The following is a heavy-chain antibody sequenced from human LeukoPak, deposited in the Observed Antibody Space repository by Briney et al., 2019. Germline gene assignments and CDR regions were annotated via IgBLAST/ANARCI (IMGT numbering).Heavy chain of an antibody. D-gene: IGHD1-26*01. Sequence: GASVKVSCKASGYTFTSYGISWVRQAPGQGLEWMGWISAYNGNTNYAQKLQGRVTMTTDTSTSTAYMELRSLRSEDTAVYYCAGTLVGATKGRFDPWGQGTLVTVSS. V-gene: IGHV1-18*01. CDR1: GYTFTSYG. CDR3: AGTLVGATKGRFDP. J-gene: IGHJ5*02. CDR2: ISAYNGNT.